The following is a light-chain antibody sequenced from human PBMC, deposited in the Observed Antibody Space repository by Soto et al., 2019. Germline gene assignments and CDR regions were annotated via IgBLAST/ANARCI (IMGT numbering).Light chain of an antibody. Sequence: DIQMTQSPSSLSASVGYRVTITCRSSQSISTYLNWYQQKAGLAPKLLIYAASSLQSGVPSRFSGSGSGTDFTLAISSLQHEDFATYYCQQTYSTPPTFGQGTKADIK. J-gene: IGKJ1*01. V-gene: IGKV1-39*01. CDR2: AAS. CDR3: QQTYSTPPT. CDR1: QSISTY.